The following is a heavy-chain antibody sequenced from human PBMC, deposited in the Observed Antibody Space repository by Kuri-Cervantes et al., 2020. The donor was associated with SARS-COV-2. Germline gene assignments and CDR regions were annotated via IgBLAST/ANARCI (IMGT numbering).Heavy chain of an antibody. D-gene: IGHD6-19*01. CDR1: GFTFSSYW. J-gene: IGHJ4*02. Sequence: GGSLRLSCAASGFTFSSYWMSWVRQAPGKGLEWVANIKQDGSEKYYVDSVKGRFTISRDNAKNSLYLQMNSLRAEDTAVYYCARASVSGYEQIAVAGTGIDYWGQGTLVTVSS. CDR2: IKQDGSEK. CDR3: ARASVSGYEQIAVAGTGIDY. V-gene: IGHV3-7*01.